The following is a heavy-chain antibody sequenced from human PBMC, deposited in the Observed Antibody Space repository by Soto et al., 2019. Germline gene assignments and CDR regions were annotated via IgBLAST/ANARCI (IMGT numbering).Heavy chain of an antibody. CDR3: ARHEYYYDSSGYYLSFAYFDY. D-gene: IGHD3-22*01. J-gene: IGHJ4*02. CDR1: GGSISSSSYY. Sequence: QLQLQESGPGLVKPSETLSLTCTVSGGSISSSSYYCGWIRQPPGQGLEWIGSIYYSGSTYYNPSVKSRVHISVDTSKNQFSLKVSSVTAADTAVYYCARHEYYYDSSGYYLSFAYFDYWGQGTLVTVSS. CDR2: IYYSGST. V-gene: IGHV4-39*01.